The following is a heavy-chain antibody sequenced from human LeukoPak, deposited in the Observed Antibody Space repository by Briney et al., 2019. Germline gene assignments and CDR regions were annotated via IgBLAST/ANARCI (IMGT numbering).Heavy chain of an antibody. CDR1: GFTFSSYA. D-gene: IGHD2-8*01. CDR3: AKEWSGRGPMDV. CDR2: ISGSGGST. Sequence: GGSLRLSCAASGFTFSSYAMNWACQAPGKGLEWVSTISGSGGSTYSADSVKGRFTISRDNSKNTLYLQMNSLRAEDTAVYYCAKEWSGRGPMDVWGQGTTVTVSS. V-gene: IGHV3-23*01. J-gene: IGHJ6*02.